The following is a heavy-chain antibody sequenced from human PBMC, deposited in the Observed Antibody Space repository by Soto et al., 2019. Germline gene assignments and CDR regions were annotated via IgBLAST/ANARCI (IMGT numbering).Heavy chain of an antibody. CDR3: ARLVTATRNHYYGMDV. CDR1: GFTFRDYY. Sequence: PGGSLRLSCAASGFTFRDYYMTWIRQAPGKGLEWLSYISSSGSTIYYADSVKGRFTISRDNAKNSLFLQMNSLRAEDTAVYYCARLVTATRNHYYGMDVWGQGTTVTVSS. CDR2: ISSSGSTI. V-gene: IGHV3-11*01. D-gene: IGHD1-20*01. J-gene: IGHJ6*02.